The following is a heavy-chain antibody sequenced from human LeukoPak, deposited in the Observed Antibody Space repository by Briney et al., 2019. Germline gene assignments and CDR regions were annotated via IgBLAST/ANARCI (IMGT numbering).Heavy chain of an antibody. CDR2: ISAYNDNT. D-gene: IGHD5-24*01. CDR3: ARDLVPVVLAQYNYGPGTY. V-gene: IGHV1-18*01. J-gene: IGHJ4*02. CDR1: GYTFTSYG. Sequence: ASVKVSCKASGYTFTSYGISWVRQAPGQGLEWMGWISAYNDNTNYAQKLQGRVTMTTDTSTSTAYMELRSLRSDDTAVYYCARDLVPVVLAQYNYGPGTYWGQGTLVTVSS.